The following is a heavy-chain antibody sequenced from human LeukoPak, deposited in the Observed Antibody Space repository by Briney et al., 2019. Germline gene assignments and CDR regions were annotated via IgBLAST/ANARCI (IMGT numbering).Heavy chain of an antibody. CDR3: AELGITMIGGV. J-gene: IGHJ6*04. CDR2: ISSSGSTI. D-gene: IGHD3-10*02. Sequence: GGSLRLSCAASGFTFSSDAMSWVRQAPGKGLEWVSYISSSGSTIYYADSVKGRFTISRDNAKNSLYLQMNSLRAEDTAVYYCAELGITMIGGVWGKGTTVTISS. CDR1: GFTFSSDA. V-gene: IGHV3-48*03.